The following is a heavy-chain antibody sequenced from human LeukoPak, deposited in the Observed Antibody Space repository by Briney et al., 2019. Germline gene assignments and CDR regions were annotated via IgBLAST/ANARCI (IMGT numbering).Heavy chain of an antibody. CDR2: INHSGST. V-gene: IGHV4-34*01. D-gene: IGHD6-6*01. CDR3: ARSPISQSSSSSHYYFDY. CDR1: GGSFSGYY. J-gene: IGHJ4*02. Sequence: SETLSLTCAVYGGSFSGYYWSWIRQPPGKGLEWIGEINHSGSTNYNPSLKSRVTISVDTSKNQFPLKLSSVTAADTAVYYCARSPISQSSSSSHYYFDYWGQGTLVTVSS.